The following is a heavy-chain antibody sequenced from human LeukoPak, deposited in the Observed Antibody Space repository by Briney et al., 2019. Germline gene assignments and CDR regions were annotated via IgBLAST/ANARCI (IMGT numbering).Heavy chain of an antibody. CDR1: GGSFNNYY. V-gene: IGHV4-34*01. D-gene: IGHD2-21*01. CDR3: ARRGIAQDY. CDR2: INHSGST. Sequence: PSEILSLTCAVLGGSFNNYYWSWIRQPPGKGLEWVGEINHSGSTTYNSSLKSRVIISVDTSRSQFSLKLSSVTAADTAVYYCARRGIAQDYWGQGTLVTVSS. J-gene: IGHJ4*02.